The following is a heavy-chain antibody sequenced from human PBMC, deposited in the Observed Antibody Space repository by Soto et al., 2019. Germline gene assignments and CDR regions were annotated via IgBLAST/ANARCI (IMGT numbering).Heavy chain of an antibody. D-gene: IGHD4-4*01. V-gene: IGHV3-48*01. J-gene: IGHJ6*03. CDR2: ISSSSSTI. CDR1: GFTFSSYS. Sequence: EVQLVESGGGLVQPGGSLRLSCAASGFTFSSYSMNWVRQAPGKGLEWVSYISSSSSTIYYADSVKGRFTISRDNAKNSLYLQMNSLRAEDTAVYYCATIKDYSNSPNYYYYMDVWGKGTTVTVSS. CDR3: ATIKDYSNSPNYYYYMDV.